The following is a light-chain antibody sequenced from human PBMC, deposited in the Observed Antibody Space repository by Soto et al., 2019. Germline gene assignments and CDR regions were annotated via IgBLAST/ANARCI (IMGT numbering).Light chain of an antibody. V-gene: IGKV3-11*01. CDR3: QQRINWPLT. CDR2: GAS. CDR1: QSISSH. Sequence: EIVLTQSPATLSLSPGERATLSCRASQSISSHLAWYQQKPGQAPRLLIYGASNKATGIPARFSGRGSGTDFSLTIRSLETEDFAVYYCQQRINWPLTFGGATKVEIK. J-gene: IGKJ4*01.